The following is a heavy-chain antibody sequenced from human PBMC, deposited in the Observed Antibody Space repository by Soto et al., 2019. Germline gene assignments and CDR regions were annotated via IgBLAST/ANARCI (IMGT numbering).Heavy chain of an antibody. CDR3: ARDQRGCTNGVCYLYYGMDV. D-gene: IGHD2-8*01. CDR2: INAGNGNT. Sequence: ASVKVSCKASGYTFTSYAMHWVRQAPGQRLEWMGWINAGNGNTKYSQKLQGRVTMTTDTSTSTAYMELRSLRSDDTAVYYCARDQRGCTNGVCYLYYGMDVWGQGTTVTVSS. CDR1: GYTFTSYA. V-gene: IGHV1-3*01. J-gene: IGHJ6*02.